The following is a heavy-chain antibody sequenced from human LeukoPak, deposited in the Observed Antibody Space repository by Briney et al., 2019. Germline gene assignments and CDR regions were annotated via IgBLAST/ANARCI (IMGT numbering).Heavy chain of an antibody. D-gene: IGHD6-19*01. V-gene: IGHV3-30*18. CDR2: ISYDGNYK. CDR1: GFTFSSYG. Sequence: PGRSLRLSCAASGFTFSSYGVHWVRQAPGRGLEWVAVISYDGNYKYYADSVKGRFTISRDNSKNTLFLQMNNLRTEDSAVYFCAKIAVAALEDDAFDIWGQGTMVTVSS. J-gene: IGHJ3*02. CDR3: AKIAVAALEDDAFDI.